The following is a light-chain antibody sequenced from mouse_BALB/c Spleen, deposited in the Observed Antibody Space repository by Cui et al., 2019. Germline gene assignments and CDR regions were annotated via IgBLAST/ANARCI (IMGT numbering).Light chain of an antibody. CDR3: QQWSSYPRT. Sequence: NFLTHSPVILAASPGEKVTMTCSASSSVSYMYWYQQKPGSSPRLLIYDTSNLASGEPVRFSGSGSGTSYSLTISRMEAEDAATYYCQQWSSYPRTFGGGTKLEIK. J-gene: IGKJ1*01. V-gene: IGKV4-55*01. CDR2: DTS. CDR1: SSVSY.